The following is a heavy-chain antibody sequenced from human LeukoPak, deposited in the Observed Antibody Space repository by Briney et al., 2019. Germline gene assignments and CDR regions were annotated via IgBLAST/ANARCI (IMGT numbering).Heavy chain of an antibody. CDR2: ISGSGGST. J-gene: IGHJ4*02. CDR3: AKLVLDFDY. CDR1: GFTFSSYA. Sequence: HTGGSLRLSCAASGFTFSSYAMSWVRQAPGKGLGWVSAISGSGGSTYYADSVKGRFTISRDNSKNTLYLQMNSLRAEDTAVYYCAKLVLDFDYWGQGTLVTVSS. V-gene: IGHV3-23*01. D-gene: IGHD2-8*01.